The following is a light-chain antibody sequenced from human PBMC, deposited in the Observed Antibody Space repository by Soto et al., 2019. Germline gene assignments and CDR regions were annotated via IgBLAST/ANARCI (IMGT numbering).Light chain of an antibody. Sequence: EIVLTQSPATLSLSPGERATLFCRASQSISTYLAWYQQKSGQAPRLLIYDASNRATGIPARFSGGGSGTDFNLTVSSLEPEDFAGYYCQQRSNWPPTFGQGTKLEI. V-gene: IGKV3-11*01. CDR1: QSISTY. J-gene: IGKJ2*01. CDR3: QQRSNWPPT. CDR2: DAS.